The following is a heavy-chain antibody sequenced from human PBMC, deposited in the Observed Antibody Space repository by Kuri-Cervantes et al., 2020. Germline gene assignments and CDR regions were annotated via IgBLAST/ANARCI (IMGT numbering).Heavy chain of an antibody. Sequence: GESLKISCAASGFTFSSYGMHWVRQAPGKGLEWVAVIWYDGSNKYYADSVKGRSTISRDNSKNTLYLQMNSLRAEDTAVYYCARIGTGYKFRFDPWGQGTLVTVSS. CDR1: GFTFSSYG. D-gene: IGHD3-9*01. V-gene: IGHV3-33*01. CDR2: IWYDGSNK. J-gene: IGHJ5*02. CDR3: ARIGTGYKFRFDP.